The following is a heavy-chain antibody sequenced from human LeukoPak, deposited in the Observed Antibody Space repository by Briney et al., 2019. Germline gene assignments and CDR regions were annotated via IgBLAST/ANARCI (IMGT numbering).Heavy chain of an antibody. D-gene: IGHD1-1*01. CDR2: IWYDGSNK. CDR1: GFTFSSYG. V-gene: IGHV3-33*06. Sequence: PGGSLRLSCAALGFTFSSYGIHWVRQAPGKGLEWVAVIWYDGSNKYYTESVKGRFTNYRDNSKNKLYVQMNSLRAEDRAVYYCAKDVAANWKEGRDYWGQGTLVTVSS. CDR3: AKDVAANWKEGRDY. J-gene: IGHJ4*02.